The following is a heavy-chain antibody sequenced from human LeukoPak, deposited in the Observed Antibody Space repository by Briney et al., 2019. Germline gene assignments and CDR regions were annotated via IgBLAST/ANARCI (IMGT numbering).Heavy chain of an antibody. D-gene: IGHD6-19*01. CDR2: IFSGGTT. J-gene: IGHJ6*03. Sequence: PGGSLRLSCAASGFTVSSNYMNWVRQAPGKGLEWVSVIFSGGTTYYTDSVKGRFTISRDNSKNTLYLQMNSLRVEDTAVYYCARGLEYSSGWSYYYYYYMDVWGKGTTATVSS. V-gene: IGHV3-53*01. CDR1: GFTVSSNY. CDR3: ARGLEYSSGWSYYYYYYMDV.